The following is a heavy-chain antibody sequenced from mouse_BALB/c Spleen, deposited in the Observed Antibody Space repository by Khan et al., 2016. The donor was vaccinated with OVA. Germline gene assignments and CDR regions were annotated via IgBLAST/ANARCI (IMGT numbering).Heavy chain of an antibody. D-gene: IGHD1-1*01. Sequence: QIQLVQSGAELAKPGASVKMSCKASGYTFINYWILWIKQRPGQGLEWIGYINPSTGYTEYNQNFKDKATLTADISSSPAYMQLSSLTSEDSAVYYCARRGLRWDFDYWGQGTTLTVSS. J-gene: IGHJ2*01. CDR3: ARRGLRWDFDY. CDR1: GYTFINYW. V-gene: IGHV1-7*01. CDR2: INPSTGYT.